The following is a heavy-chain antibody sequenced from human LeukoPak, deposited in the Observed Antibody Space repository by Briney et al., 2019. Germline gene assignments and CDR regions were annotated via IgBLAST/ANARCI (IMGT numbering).Heavy chain of an antibody. CDR3: ARDGQGTIFGVVDY. CDR1: GYTFTSYG. Sequence: ASVKVSCKASGYTFTSYGISWVRQAPGQGLEWMGCISAYNGNTNYAQKLQGRVTMTTDTSTSTAYMELRSLRSDDTAVYYCARDGQGTIFGVVDYWGQGTLVTVSS. V-gene: IGHV1-18*01. J-gene: IGHJ4*02. CDR2: ISAYNGNT. D-gene: IGHD3-3*01.